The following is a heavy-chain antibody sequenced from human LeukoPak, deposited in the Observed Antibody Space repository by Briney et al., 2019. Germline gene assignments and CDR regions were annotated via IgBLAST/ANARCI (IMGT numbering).Heavy chain of an antibody. Sequence: GGSLRLSCAASGFTFSSYSMNWVRQAPGKGLEWVSYISSSSSTIYYADSVKGRFTISRDNAKNSLYLQMNSLRAEDTALYYCAKDGSHDYGDYEDPSGYYFDYWGQGTLVTVSS. D-gene: IGHD4-17*01. CDR2: ISSSSSTI. CDR3: AKDGSHDYGDYEDPSGYYFDY. J-gene: IGHJ4*02. CDR1: GFTFSSYS. V-gene: IGHV3-48*04.